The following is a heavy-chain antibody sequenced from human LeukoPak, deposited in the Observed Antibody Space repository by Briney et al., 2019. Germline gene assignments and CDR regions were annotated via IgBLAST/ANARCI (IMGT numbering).Heavy chain of an antibody. Sequence: ASVKVSCKASGYTFTGYYMHWVRQAPGQGLEWMGRINPNSGGTNYAQKFQGRVTMTRDTSISTAYMELSRLRSDDTAVYYCARLQVRGGWYYFDYWGQGTLVIVS. J-gene: IGHJ4*02. CDR2: INPNSGGT. CDR3: ARLQVRGGWYYFDY. CDR1: GYTFTGYY. V-gene: IGHV1-2*06. D-gene: IGHD6-19*01.